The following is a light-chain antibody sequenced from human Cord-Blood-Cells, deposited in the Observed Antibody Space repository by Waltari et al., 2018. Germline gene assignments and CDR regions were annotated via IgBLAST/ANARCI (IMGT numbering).Light chain of an antibody. CDR3: CAYAGSTTYVI. V-gene: IGLV2-23*02. CDR2: EVS. J-gene: IGLJ2*01. Sequence: QSALTQPASVSGSPGQSITISCTGTSSAVGGYNLVSWYKQHPGKAPTLMIYEVSKRPSGVSNRFSGSKSGNTASLTISGLQAEDEADYYCCAYAGSTTYVIFGGGTKLTVL. CDR1: SSAVGGYNL.